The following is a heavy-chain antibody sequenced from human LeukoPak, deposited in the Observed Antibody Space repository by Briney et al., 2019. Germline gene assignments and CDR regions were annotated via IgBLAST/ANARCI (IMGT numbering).Heavy chain of an antibody. J-gene: IGHJ5*02. D-gene: IGHD1-26*01. CDR3: ARGGSWFDP. Sequence: SETLSLTCTVSGGSISSYYWSWMRPPPGKGLEWIGYIYYSGSTNYNPSLKSRVTISEDTSKNQVSLKLSSVTAADTAVYYCARGGSWFDPWGQGTLVTVSS. V-gene: IGHV4-59*12. CDR2: IYYSGST. CDR1: GGSISSYY.